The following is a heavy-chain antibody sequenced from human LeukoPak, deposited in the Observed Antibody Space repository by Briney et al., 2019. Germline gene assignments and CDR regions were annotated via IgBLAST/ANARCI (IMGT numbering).Heavy chain of an antibody. V-gene: IGHV4-34*01. D-gene: IGHD3-9*01. CDR2: INHSGST. Sequence: SETLSLTCAVHGGSFSGYYWSWIRQPPGKGLDWIGEINHSGSTNYNPSLKSRVTISVDTSKNQFSLKLSSVTAADTAVYYCARSGVLRYFDWFQSGYYFDYWGQGTLVTVSS. CDR1: GGSFSGYY. CDR3: ARSGVLRYFDWFQSGYYFDY. J-gene: IGHJ4*02.